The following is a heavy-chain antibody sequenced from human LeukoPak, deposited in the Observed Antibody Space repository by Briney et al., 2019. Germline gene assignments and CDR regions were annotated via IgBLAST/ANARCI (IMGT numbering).Heavy chain of an antibody. Sequence: ASVKVSCKASGYTFTGYYMHWVRQAPGQGLEWMGWINPNSGGTNYAQKFQGRVTMTRDTSISTAYMELSGLRSDDTAVYYCARAYSGSYYGSFDYWGQGTLVTVSS. CDR2: INPNSGGT. CDR3: ARAYSGSYYGSFDY. CDR1: GYTFTGYY. V-gene: IGHV1-2*02. D-gene: IGHD1-26*01. J-gene: IGHJ4*02.